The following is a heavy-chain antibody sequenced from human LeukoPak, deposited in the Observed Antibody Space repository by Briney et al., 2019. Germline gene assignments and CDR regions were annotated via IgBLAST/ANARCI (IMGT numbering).Heavy chain of an antibody. J-gene: IGHJ3*02. Sequence: ASVKVSCKASGYTFTGYYMHWVRQAPGQGLEWMGRINPNSGGTNYAQKCQGRVTMTRDTSISTAYMELSRLRSDDTAVYYCARGIAAAGTVDGAFDIWGQGTMVTVSS. CDR3: ARGIAAAGTVDGAFDI. V-gene: IGHV1-2*06. CDR1: GYTFTGYY. D-gene: IGHD6-13*01. CDR2: INPNSGGT.